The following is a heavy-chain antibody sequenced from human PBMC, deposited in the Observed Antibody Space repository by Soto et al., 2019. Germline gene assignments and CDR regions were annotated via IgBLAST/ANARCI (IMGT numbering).Heavy chain of an antibody. Sequence: QVQLVQSGAEVKKPGSSVKVSCKAPGGTFSSYAISWVRQAPGQGLEWMGGIIPIFGTASYAQKFQRRVTITADESSSTGYTELSSLRSEDTAVYYCARSQGGSTSLDIYYYYYYGMDVWGQGTTVTVSS. D-gene: IGHD2-2*01. CDR1: GGTFSSYA. CDR3: ARSQGGSTSLDIYYYYYYGMDV. J-gene: IGHJ6*02. CDR2: IIPIFGTA. V-gene: IGHV1-69*01.